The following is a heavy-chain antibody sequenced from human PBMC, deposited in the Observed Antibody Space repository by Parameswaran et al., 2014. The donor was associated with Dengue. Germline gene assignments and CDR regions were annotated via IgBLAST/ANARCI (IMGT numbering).Heavy chain of an antibody. Sequence: GRSLKISCAASGFTFSSYWMSWVRQAPGKGLEWVANIKQDGSEKYYVDSVKGRFTISRDNAKNSLYLQMNSLRAEDTAVYYCAGGGYCSSTSCRGANWFDPWGQGTLVTVSS. CDR2: IKQDGSEK. V-gene: IGHV3-7*04. J-gene: IGHJ5*02. CDR1: GFTFSSYW. D-gene: IGHD2-2*01. CDR3: AGGGYCSSTSCRGANWFDP.